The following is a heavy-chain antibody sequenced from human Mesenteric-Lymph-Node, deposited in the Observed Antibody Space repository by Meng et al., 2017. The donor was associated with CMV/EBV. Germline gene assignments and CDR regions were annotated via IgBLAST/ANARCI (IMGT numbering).Heavy chain of an antibody. V-gene: IGHV3-21*01. CDR3: VRGEYQLESDGMDV. J-gene: IGHJ6*02. CDR1: GFTFSSYT. D-gene: IGHD2-2*01. CDR2: ISMSSTYI. Sequence: GGSLRLSCAASGFTFSSYTMNWVRQTPGKGLEWVSSISMSSTYIYYADSVKGRFTISRDNAKSSLYLQMDSLRAEDTAVYYCVRGEYQLESDGMDVWGQGTTVTVSS.